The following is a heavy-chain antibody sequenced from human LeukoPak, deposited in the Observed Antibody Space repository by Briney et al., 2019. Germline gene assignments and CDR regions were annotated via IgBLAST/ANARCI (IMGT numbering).Heavy chain of an antibody. CDR2: IKQDGTEK. J-gene: IGHJ4*02. Sequence: GGSLRLSCAASGFTFSNNWMSWVRQTPGKGLEWVAKIKQDGTEKLYVDSVKGRFTISRDNAKNSLYLQMNNPRAEDTAVYYCARGQWVAYWGQGTLVTVSS. CDR1: GFTFSNNW. V-gene: IGHV3-7*01. CDR3: ARGQWVAY. D-gene: IGHD2-15*01.